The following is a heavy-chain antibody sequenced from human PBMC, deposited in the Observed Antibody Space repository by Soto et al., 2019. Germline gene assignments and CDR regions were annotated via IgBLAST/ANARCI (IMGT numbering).Heavy chain of an antibody. Sequence: PSETLSLTWAVSGGSLSSGGYSWTWIRQPPGKGLEWIGYIYHSGSTYYNPSLKSRVTISVDRSKNQFSLKLNSVTAADTAVYYCARVPDVWGQGTTVTV. V-gene: IGHV4-30-2*01. CDR2: IYHSGST. CDR3: ARVPDV. CDR1: GGSLSSGGYS. J-gene: IGHJ6*02.